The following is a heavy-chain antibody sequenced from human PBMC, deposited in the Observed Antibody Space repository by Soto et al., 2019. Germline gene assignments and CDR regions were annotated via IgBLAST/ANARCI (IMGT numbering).Heavy chain of an antibody. V-gene: IGHV3-21*01. D-gene: IGHD5-12*01. J-gene: IGHJ1*01. Sequence: LRLSCAASGFTFSRYDMSWVRPAPGKGLEWVSSIPTTSGYIFYADSVKGRVTISRDDAKNSLYLQMNSLRVEDTDVYYCAGYSVAGRDVWGKGNLVTVCS. CDR3: AGYSVAGRDV. CDR2: IPTTSGYI. CDR1: GFTFSRYD.